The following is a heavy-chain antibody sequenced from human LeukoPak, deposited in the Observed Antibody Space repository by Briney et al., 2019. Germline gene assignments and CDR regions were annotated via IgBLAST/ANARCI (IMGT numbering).Heavy chain of an antibody. CDR3: ARATTVTVVGGDY. V-gene: IGHV1-69*02. D-gene: IGHD4-11*01. Sequence: SVKVSCKAFGGTFSSYTISWVRQAPGQGLEWMGRIIPILGIANYAQKFQGRVTITADKSTSTAYMELSSLRSEDTAVYYCARATTVTVVGGDYWGQGTLVTVSS. CDR2: IIPILGIA. J-gene: IGHJ4*02. CDR1: GGTFSSYT.